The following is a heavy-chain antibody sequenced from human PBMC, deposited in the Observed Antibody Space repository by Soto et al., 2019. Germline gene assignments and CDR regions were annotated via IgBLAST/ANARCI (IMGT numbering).Heavy chain of an antibody. CDR1: GFALTSIGEG. Sequence: QITLKESGPTLVKPTQTLTLTCTLSGFALTSIGEGVGWIRQPPGKALEGLALVYWDDDKRYNPSLRRRLTITKYTSKKQVVLTMTNMDPVDTATYYCVQSRCGGDCLTFYSSHAYYGLDVWGQGTTVTVSS. D-gene: IGHD2-21*02. J-gene: IGHJ6*02. CDR3: VQSRCGGDCLTFYSSHAYYGLDV. CDR2: VYWDDDK. V-gene: IGHV2-5*02.